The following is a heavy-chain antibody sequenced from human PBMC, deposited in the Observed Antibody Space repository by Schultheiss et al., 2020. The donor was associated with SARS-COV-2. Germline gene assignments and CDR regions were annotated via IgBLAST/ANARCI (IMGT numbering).Heavy chain of an antibody. D-gene: IGHD4-23*01. Sequence: GGSLRLSCKGSGYTFTGYYMHWVRQAPGQGLEWMGWINPNSGGTNYAQKFQGRVTMTRDTSISTAYMELSRLRSDDTAVYYCARIDYGGYIEYWGQGTLVTVSS. CDR2: INPNSGGT. CDR3: ARIDYGGYIEY. V-gene: IGHV1-2*02. CDR1: GYTFTGYY. J-gene: IGHJ4*02.